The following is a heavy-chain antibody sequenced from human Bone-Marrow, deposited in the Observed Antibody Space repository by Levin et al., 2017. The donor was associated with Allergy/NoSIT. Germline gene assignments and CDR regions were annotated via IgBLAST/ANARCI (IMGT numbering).Heavy chain of an antibody. CDR1: GGSISSYY. D-gene: IGHD4-17*01. Sequence: SETLSLTCTVSGGSISSYYWSWIRQPPGKGLEWIGYIYYSGSTNYNPSLKSRVTISVDTSKNQFSLKLSSVTAADTAVYYFARGTTVTTGAFDYWGQGTLVAVAA. J-gene: IGHJ4*02. CDR3: ARGTTVTTGAFDY. CDR2: IYYSGST. V-gene: IGHV4-59*01.